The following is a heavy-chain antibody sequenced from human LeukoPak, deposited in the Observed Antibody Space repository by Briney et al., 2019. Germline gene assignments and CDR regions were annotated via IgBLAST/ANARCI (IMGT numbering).Heavy chain of an antibody. CDR1: GFTFSSYS. J-gene: IGHJ3*02. Sequence: GGSLRLSCAASGFTFSSYSMNWVRQAPGKGLEWVSYISGSSTRYYADSVKGRFTISRDNAKNSLYLQMNSLRAEDTSVYYCARYGDYGAFDIWGQGTMVTVSS. CDR3: ARYGDYGAFDI. CDR2: ISGSSTR. D-gene: IGHD4-17*01. V-gene: IGHV3-48*01.